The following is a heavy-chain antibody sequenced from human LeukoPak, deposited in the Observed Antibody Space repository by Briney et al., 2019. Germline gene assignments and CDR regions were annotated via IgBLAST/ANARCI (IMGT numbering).Heavy chain of an antibody. CDR2: ISGSDSNT. Sequence: GGSLRLSCAASGFTFRRYGMHWVRQAPGKGLEWVSAISGSDSNTDYADSVEGRFTISRDNSKNTLYLQMNSLRAEDTAVYYCAKGPLLWFGEFDYWGQGTLVTVSS. J-gene: IGHJ4*02. CDR1: GFTFRRYG. CDR3: AKGPLLWFGEFDY. V-gene: IGHV3-23*01. D-gene: IGHD3-10*01.